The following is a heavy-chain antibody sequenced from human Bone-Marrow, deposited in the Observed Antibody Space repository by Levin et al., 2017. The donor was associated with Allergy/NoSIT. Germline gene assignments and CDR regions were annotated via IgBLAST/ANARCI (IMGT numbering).Heavy chain of an antibody. V-gene: IGHV4-31*03. D-gene: IGHD1-1*01. Sequence: SETLSLTCTVSGGSISSAGYHWTWIRQYPGTGLEWIGYISYRGSTYFNPSLKSRLTMSIDTYEQHFSLNLTSVSAADTAIYYCARLDGYSFDYWGQGALVTVSS. CDR1: GGSISSAGYH. CDR3: ARLDGYSFDY. J-gene: IGHJ4*02. CDR2: ISYRGST.